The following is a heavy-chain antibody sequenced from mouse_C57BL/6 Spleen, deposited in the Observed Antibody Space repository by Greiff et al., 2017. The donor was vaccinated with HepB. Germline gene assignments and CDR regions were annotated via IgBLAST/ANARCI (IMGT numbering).Heavy chain of an antibody. CDR3: ASTLPYGSSPFDY. J-gene: IGHJ2*01. V-gene: IGHV1-80*01. CDR2: IYPGDGDT. CDR1: GYAFSSYW. D-gene: IGHD1-1*01. Sequence: VHLVESGAELVKPGASVKISCKASGYAFSSYWMNWVKQRPGKGLEWIGQIYPGDGDTNYNGKFKGKATLTADKSSSTAYMQLSSLTSEDSAVYFCASTLPYGSSPFDYWGQGTTLTVSS.